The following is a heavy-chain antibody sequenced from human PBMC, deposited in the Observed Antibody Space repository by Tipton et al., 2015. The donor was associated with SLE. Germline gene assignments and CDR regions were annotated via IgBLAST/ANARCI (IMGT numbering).Heavy chain of an antibody. D-gene: IGHD3-3*01. CDR3: ARRRAFGGAFDI. J-gene: IGHJ3*02. CDR2: IYYSGST. V-gene: IGHV4-59*11. CDR1: GGSISSHY. Sequence: TLSLTCTVSGGSISSHYWSWIRQPPGKGLEWIGYIYYSGSTNYNPSLKSRVTISVDTSKNQFSLKLSSVTAADTAVYYCARRRAFGGAFDIWGQGTMVTVSS.